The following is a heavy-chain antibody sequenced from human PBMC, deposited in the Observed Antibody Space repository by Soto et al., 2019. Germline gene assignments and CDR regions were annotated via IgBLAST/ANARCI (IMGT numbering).Heavy chain of an antibody. Sequence: EVQLLQSGGGLVKPGGSLRLSCAASGFTFTTYDMAWVCQAPGKGVEWVSTVSGGGDHTYYAESVKGRSTISRDASKNTLYLQMDSLRVEDTAVYYCAKSGFADLEYWGQGALVTVSS. CDR2: VSGGGDHT. CDR3: AKSGFADLEY. J-gene: IGHJ1*01. D-gene: IGHD1-26*01. CDR1: GFTFTTYD. V-gene: IGHV3-23*01.